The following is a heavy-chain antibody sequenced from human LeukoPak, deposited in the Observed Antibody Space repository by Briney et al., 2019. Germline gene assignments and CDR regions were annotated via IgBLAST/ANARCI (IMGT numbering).Heavy chain of an antibody. V-gene: IGHV1-2*06. CDR3: ARGSLSPGNY. CDR2: IKPDSGGT. CDR1: GYTFTGYY. D-gene: IGHD3-10*01. Sequence: GASVNVSCKASGYTFTGYYIHWVRQAPGQGLEWMGRIKPDSGGTNYAQKFQGRVTLTRDTSISTAYMELSRLRSDDTAMYYCARGSLSPGNYWGQGTLVTVSS. J-gene: IGHJ4*02.